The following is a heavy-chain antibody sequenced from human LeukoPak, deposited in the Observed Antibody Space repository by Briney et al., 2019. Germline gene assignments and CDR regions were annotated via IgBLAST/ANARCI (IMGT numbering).Heavy chain of an antibody. CDR2: ISPRSTYT. D-gene: IGHD5-18*01. V-gene: IGHV3-11*05. CDR1: GFIFSXXX. Sequence: PGGSLRLSCEXSGFIFSXXXXXXXRXXXXXXXXXXSYISPRSTYTTYAXPVKGRFTLSRDDAKSSVYLQMNSLRAEDTAVYYCARGSYTTMDPDYWGQGTLVTVSS. CDR3: ARGSYTTMDPDY. J-gene: IGHJ4*02.